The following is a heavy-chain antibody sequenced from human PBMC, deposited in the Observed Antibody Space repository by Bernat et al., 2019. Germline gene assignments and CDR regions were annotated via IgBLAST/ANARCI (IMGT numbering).Heavy chain of an antibody. CDR1: GFTVSSNY. J-gene: IGHJ6*03. V-gene: IGHV3-53*01. Sequence: EVQLVESGGGLIQPGGSLRLSCAASGFTVSSNYMSWVRQAPGKGLEWVSVIYSGGSTYYADSVKGRFTISRDNSKNTLYLQMNSLRAEDTAVYYCARGPSGYGYYYYKDVWGKGTTVTVSS. D-gene: IGHD5-12*01. CDR2: IYSGGST. CDR3: ARGPSGYGYYYYKDV.